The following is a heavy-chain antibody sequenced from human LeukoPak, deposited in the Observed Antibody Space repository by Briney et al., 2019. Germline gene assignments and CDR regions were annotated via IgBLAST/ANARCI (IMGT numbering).Heavy chain of an antibody. Sequence: RGRSLRPSCAAAGFTFSSYWMSWARQAPGKGREWVAKIKQEGSEKYYVDSVKGRFTISRDNAKNSLYLQMNSLRAEDTAVYYCARDTPADWLLLSYYFDYWGQGTLVTVSS. CDR1: GFTFSSYW. V-gene: IGHV3-7*01. D-gene: IGHD3-22*01. CDR3: ARDTPADWLLLSYYFDY. CDR2: IKQEGSEK. J-gene: IGHJ4*02.